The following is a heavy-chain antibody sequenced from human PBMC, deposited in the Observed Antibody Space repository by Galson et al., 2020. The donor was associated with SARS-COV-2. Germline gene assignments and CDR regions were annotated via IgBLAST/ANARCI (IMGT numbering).Heavy chain of an antibody. CDR2: LYHNGNS. Sequence: SETLSLTCIVSGFSLNSNFYWGWIRQSPGKGLEWIGSLYHNGNSYYNPSLKSRVTLSVDRSKSQFFLRLSSVTAADTAIYYCARGTVAGDNIWFDPWGRGTLVTVSS. CDR1: GFSLNSNFY. CDR3: ARGTVAGDNIWFDP. D-gene: IGHD6-19*01. J-gene: IGHJ5*02. V-gene: IGHV4-38-2*02.